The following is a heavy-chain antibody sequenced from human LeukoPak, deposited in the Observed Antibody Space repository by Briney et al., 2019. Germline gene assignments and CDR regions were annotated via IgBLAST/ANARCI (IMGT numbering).Heavy chain of an antibody. CDR1: GFTFDDYA. J-gene: IGHJ4*02. CDR3: AKVLGYYDSSGYYQEGGFDY. V-gene: IGHV3-43*02. CDR2: ISGDGGST. Sequence: GGSLRLSCAASGFTFDDYAMHWVRQAPGKGLEWVSLISGDGGSTYYADSVKGRFTISRDNSKNSLYLQMNSLRTEDAALYYCAKVLGYYDSSGYYQEGGFDYWGQGTLVTVSS. D-gene: IGHD3-22*01.